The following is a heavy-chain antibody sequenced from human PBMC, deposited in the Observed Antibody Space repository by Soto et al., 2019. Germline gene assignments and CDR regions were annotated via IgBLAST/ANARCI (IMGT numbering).Heavy chain of an antibody. J-gene: IGHJ3*02. CDR2: IRANDESI. V-gene: IGHV3-48*03. CDR1: GFDFRSYE. Sequence: PGGSLRLCCVASGFDFRSYERNWVRQAPDKGLEWVSNIRANDESIYYADSVKGRVSVSRDNAKNSLFLEMNSLRVDDTAVYYCARETLRDAIDIWGQGTMVTV. CDR3: ARETLRDAIDI.